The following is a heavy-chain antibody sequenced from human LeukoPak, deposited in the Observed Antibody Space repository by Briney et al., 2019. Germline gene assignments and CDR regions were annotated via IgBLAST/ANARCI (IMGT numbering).Heavy chain of an antibody. CDR3: ARHCSSTSCYLSDAFDI. D-gene: IGHD2-2*01. Sequence: SETLSLTCTVSGGSISSYYWSWIRQPPGKGLEWIGYIYYSGSTNYNPSLKSRVTISVDTSKNQFSLKLSSVTAADTAVYYCARHCSSTSCYLSDAFDIWGQGTMVTVSS. V-gene: IGHV4-59*08. CDR1: GGSISSYY. CDR2: IYYSGST. J-gene: IGHJ3*02.